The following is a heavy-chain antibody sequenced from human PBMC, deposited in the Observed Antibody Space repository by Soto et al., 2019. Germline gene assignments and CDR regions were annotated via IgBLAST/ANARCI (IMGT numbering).Heavy chain of an antibody. V-gene: IGHV4-4*02. D-gene: IGHD6-19*01. J-gene: IGHJ4*02. Sequence: QVQLQESGPGLVKPSETLSLTCAVSSVSISSNNWWTWVRQPPGKGLEWIGEIYHTGSTNYNPSLKSRVTISVDKSKSLFSLKLSSVTAADTAVYYCARTRGYSSAWYYFDYWGQGALVTVSS. CDR3: ARTRGYSSAWYYFDY. CDR1: SVSISSNNW. CDR2: IYHTGST.